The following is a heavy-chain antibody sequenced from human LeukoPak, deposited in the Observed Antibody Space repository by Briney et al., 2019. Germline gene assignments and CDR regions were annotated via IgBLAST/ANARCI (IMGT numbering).Heavy chain of an antibody. CDR3: AKVPERYSSSKNPRSLMKYYFDY. J-gene: IGHJ4*02. Sequence: PGGSLRLSCAASGFTFSDYGMHWVRQAPGKGLESVAFIRSDGSSQYYVDSVKGRFTISRDNSQNTLYLQMNSLRAEDTAVYYCAKVPERYSSSKNPRSLMKYYFDYWGQGTLVTVSS. D-gene: IGHD6-6*01. CDR2: IRSDGSSQ. CDR1: GFTFSDYG. V-gene: IGHV3-30*02.